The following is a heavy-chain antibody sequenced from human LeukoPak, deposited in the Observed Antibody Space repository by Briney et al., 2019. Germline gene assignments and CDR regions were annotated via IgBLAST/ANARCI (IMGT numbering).Heavy chain of an antibody. J-gene: IGHJ4*02. D-gene: IGHD2-2*01. V-gene: IGHV3-23*01. CDR1: GFTFSNYA. CDR3: VVPAAPVRYCFDY. CDR2: ISGSGGIT. Sequence: PGGSLRLSCAASGFTFSNYAMSWVRQAPGKGLEWVSTISGSGGITYYADSVKGWFTISRDTSKNTLYLLMNSLRAEDTAVYYCVVPAAPVRYCFDYWGQGTLVTVS.